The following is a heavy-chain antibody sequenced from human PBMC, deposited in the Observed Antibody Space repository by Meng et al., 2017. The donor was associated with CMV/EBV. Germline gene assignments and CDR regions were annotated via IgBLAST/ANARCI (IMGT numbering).Heavy chain of an antibody. D-gene: IGHD2-21*01. CDR1: GFTFSSYW. CDR2: INSDGGST. CDR3: ARDALYCGGDCCSDY. V-gene: IGHV3-74*01. Sequence: GESLKISCAASGFTFSSYWMHWVRQAPGKGLVWVSRINSDGGSTSYADSVKGRFTISRDNAKNTLYLQMNSLRAEDTAVYYCARDALYCGGDCCSDYWGQGTLVTVSS. J-gene: IGHJ4*02.